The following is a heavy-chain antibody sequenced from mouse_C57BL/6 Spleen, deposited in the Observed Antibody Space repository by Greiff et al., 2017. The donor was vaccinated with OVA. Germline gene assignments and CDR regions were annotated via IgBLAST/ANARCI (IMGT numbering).Heavy chain of an antibody. V-gene: IGHV1-82*01. D-gene: IGHD4-1*01. Sequence: VQVVESGPELVKPGASVKISCKASGYAFSSSWMNWVKQRPGKGLEWIGRIYPGDGDTNYNGKFKGKATLTADKSSSTAYMQLSSLTSEDSAVYFCARELGRIDYWGQGTTLTVSS. CDR1: GYAFSSSW. CDR2: IYPGDGDT. CDR3: ARELGRIDY. J-gene: IGHJ2*01.